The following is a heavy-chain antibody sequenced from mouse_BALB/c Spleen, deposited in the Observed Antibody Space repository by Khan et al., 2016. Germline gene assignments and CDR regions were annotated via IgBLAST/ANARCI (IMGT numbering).Heavy chain of an antibody. Sequence: QVRLQQSGAELARPGASVRMSCKASGYTFTSYTIHWVKQRPGQGLEWIGYINPTSGYTNYNQKFKDKATLTADKSSSTAYMQLSSLTSKDSAVYYWRRSRRMGGNYLFDYWGQGTTLTVSS. V-gene: IGHV1-4*01. CDR3: RRSRRMGGNYLFDY. CDR2: INPTSGYT. CDR1: GYTFTSYT. D-gene: IGHD2-1*01. J-gene: IGHJ2*01.